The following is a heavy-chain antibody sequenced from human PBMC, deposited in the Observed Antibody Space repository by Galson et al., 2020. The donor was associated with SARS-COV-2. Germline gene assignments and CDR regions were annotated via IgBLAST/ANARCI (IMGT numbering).Heavy chain of an antibody. CDR1: GFTFSSYA. Sequence: GESLKISCSASGFTFSSYAMHWVRQAPGKGLEYVSAISSNGGSTYYADSVKGRFTISRDNSKNTLYLQMSSLRAEDTAVYYCVKLLWFGELFLGYYYYMDVWGKGTTVTVSS. CDR3: VKLLWFGELFLGYYYYMDV. V-gene: IGHV3-64D*06. D-gene: IGHD3-10*01. CDR2: ISSNGGST. J-gene: IGHJ6*03.